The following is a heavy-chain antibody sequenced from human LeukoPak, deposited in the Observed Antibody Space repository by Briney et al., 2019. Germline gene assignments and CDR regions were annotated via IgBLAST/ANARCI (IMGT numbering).Heavy chain of an antibody. D-gene: IGHD5-18*01. V-gene: IGHV5-51*01. CDR3: ARWVGTAVDANWFDP. J-gene: IGHJ5*02. CDR2: IYPGDSHT. CDR1: GYGFTNYW. Sequence: GESLKISCTGSGYGFTNYWIGWVRQMPGKGLEWMGNIYPGDSHTKYSPSFQGQIIISADKSISTAYLQWSSLKASDTAMYYCARWVGTAVDANWFDPWGQGTLVTVSS.